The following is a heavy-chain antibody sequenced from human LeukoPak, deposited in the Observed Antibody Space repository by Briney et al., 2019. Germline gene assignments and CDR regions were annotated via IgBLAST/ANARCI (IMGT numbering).Heavy chain of an antibody. D-gene: IGHD6-13*01. CDR3: ARQQLVLDWFDP. Sequence: ASVKVSCKASGYTFTGYYMHWVRRAPGQGLEWMGWINPNSGGTNYAQKFQGRVTMTRDTSISTAYMELSRLRSDDTAVYYCARQQLVLDWFDPWGQGTLVTVSS. J-gene: IGHJ5*02. CDR1: GYTFTGYY. V-gene: IGHV1-2*02. CDR2: INPNSGGT.